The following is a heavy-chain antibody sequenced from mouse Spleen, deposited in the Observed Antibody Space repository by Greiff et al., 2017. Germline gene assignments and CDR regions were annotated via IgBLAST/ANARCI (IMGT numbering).Heavy chain of an antibody. CDR3: ARERRYDPFAY. CDR1: GYTFTSYT. D-gene: IGHD2-14*01. Sequence: VQLQQSGAELARPGASVKMSCKASGYTFTSYTMHWVKQRPGQGLEWIGYINPSSGYTKYNQKFKDKATLTVDKSSSTAYMELRSLTSEDSAVYYCARERRYDPFAYWGQGTLVTVSA. CDR2: INPSSGYT. J-gene: IGHJ3*01. V-gene: IGHV1-4*01.